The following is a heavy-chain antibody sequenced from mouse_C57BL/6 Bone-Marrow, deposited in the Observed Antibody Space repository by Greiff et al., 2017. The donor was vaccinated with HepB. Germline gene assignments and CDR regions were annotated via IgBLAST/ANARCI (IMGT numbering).Heavy chain of an antibody. CDR1: GFNIKDDY. Sequence: VQLQQSGAELMRPGASVKLSCTASGFNIKDDYMHWVKQRPEQGLEWIGWIDPENGDTEYASKFQGKATITADTSSNTAYLQLSSLTSEDTAVYYCTTFYQGYFDYWGQGTTLTVSS. V-gene: IGHV14-4*01. CDR3: TTFYQGYFDY. CDR2: IDPENGDT. D-gene: IGHD2-1*01. J-gene: IGHJ2*01.